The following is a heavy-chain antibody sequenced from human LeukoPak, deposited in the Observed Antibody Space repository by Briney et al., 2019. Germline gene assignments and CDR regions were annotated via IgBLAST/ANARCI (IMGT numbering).Heavy chain of an antibody. D-gene: IGHD3-10*01. V-gene: IGHV1-8*02. CDR2: MNPNSGNT. J-gene: IGHJ4*02. CDR3: ARGNHYYGSGSSFFDY. CDR1: GGTFSSYA. Sequence: ASVKVSCKASGGTFSSYAISWVRQAPGQGLEWMEWMNPNSGNTGYAQKFQGRVTMTRNTSISTAYMELSSLRSEDTAVYYCARGNHYYGSGSSFFDYWGQGTLVTVSS.